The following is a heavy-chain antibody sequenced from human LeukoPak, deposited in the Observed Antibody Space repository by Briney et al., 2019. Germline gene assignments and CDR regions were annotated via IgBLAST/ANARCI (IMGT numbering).Heavy chain of an antibody. CDR3: AKDQWELLSFDY. D-gene: IGHD1-26*01. CDR1: GFTFSSYA. V-gene: IGHV3-23*01. Sequence: GGSLRLSCAASGFTFSSYAMSWVRQAPGKGLEWVSAISGSGGSTYYADSVKGWFTISRDNSKNTLYLQMNSLRAEDTAVYYCAKDQWELLSFDYWGQGTLVTVSS. CDR2: ISGSGGST. J-gene: IGHJ4*02.